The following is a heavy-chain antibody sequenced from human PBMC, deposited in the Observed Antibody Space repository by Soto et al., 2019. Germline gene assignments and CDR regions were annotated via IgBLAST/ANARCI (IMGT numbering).Heavy chain of an antibody. D-gene: IGHD3-3*01. CDR2: IYSGGST. CDR3: ARDKLEWGYMDV. Sequence: EVQLVESGGGLVQPGGSLRLSCAASGFTVSSNYMSWVRQAPGKGLEWVSVIYSGGSTYYADSVKGRFTISRDNSKNTLDLQMNRLRGEDTAVYYCARDKLEWGYMDVWGKGTTVTVSS. J-gene: IGHJ6*03. CDR1: GFTVSSNY. V-gene: IGHV3-66*01.